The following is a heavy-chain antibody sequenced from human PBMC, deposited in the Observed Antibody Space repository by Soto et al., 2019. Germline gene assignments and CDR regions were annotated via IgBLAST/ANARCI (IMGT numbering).Heavy chain of an antibody. D-gene: IGHD5-12*01. J-gene: IGHJ4*02. CDR1: GFTFSSYG. CDR2: IWYDGSNK. Sequence: QVQLVESGGGVVQPGRSLRLSCAASGFTFSSYGMHWVRQAPGKGLEWVAVIWYDGSNKYYADSVKDRFTISRDNSKNTLYLQMNSLRAEDTAVYYCASGGGYSGYDLDYWGQGTLVTVSS. CDR3: ASGGGYSGYDLDY. V-gene: IGHV3-33*01.